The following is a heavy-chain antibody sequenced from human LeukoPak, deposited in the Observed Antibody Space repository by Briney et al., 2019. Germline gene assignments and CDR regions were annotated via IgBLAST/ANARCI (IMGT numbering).Heavy chain of an antibody. CDR3: ARAGTAMDVDY. D-gene: IGHD5-18*01. Sequence: GGSLRLSCAASGFTFSSAWMSWIRQAPGKGLEWVSYISSGSSYTNYADSVKGRFTISRDNAKNSLYLQMNSLRAEDTAVYYCARAGTAMDVDYWGQGTLVTVSS. J-gene: IGHJ4*02. CDR2: ISSGSSYT. CDR1: GFTFSSAW. V-gene: IGHV3-11*05.